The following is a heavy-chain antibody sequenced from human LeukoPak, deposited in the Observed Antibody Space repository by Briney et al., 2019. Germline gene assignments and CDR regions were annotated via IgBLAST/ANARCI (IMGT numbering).Heavy chain of an antibody. CDR2: ISSSSGYI. CDR3: TRGHDSGSVDY. V-gene: IGHV3-21*01. D-gene: IGHD3-10*01. J-gene: IGHJ4*02. CDR1: GFTFSSYS. Sequence: GGSLRLSCAASGFTFSSYSMNWVRQAPGKGLEWVSSISSSSGYIYYADSVKGRFTISRDNAKNSLYLQMNSLRAEDTAVYYCTRGHDSGSVDYWGQGTLVTVSS.